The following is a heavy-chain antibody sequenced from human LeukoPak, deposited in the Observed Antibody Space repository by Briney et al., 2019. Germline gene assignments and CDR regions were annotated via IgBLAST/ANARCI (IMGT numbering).Heavy chain of an antibody. V-gene: IGHV3-21*01. Sequence: PGRSLRLSCAASGFTFSSYSMNWVRQAPGKGLEWVSSISSSSSYIYYADSVKGRFTISRDNAKNSLYLQMNSLRAEDTAVYYCARDESGYYGSGGYYGMDVWGQGTTVTVSS. CDR2: ISSSSSYI. CDR1: GFTFSSYS. J-gene: IGHJ6*02. D-gene: IGHD3-10*01. CDR3: ARDESGYYGSGGYYGMDV.